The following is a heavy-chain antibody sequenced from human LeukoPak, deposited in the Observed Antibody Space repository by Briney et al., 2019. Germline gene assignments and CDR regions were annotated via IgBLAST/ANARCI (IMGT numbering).Heavy chain of an antibody. D-gene: IGHD2-2*01. V-gene: IGHV3-33*06. Sequence: PGRSLRLSCAASGFTFSSHGMHWVRQAPGKGLEWVAVIWYDGSNKYYADSVKGRFTISRDNSKNTLYLQMNSLRAEDTAVYYCAKDQSTLGFDYWGQGTLVTVSS. CDR1: GFTFSSHG. J-gene: IGHJ4*02. CDR2: IWYDGSNK. CDR3: AKDQSTLGFDY.